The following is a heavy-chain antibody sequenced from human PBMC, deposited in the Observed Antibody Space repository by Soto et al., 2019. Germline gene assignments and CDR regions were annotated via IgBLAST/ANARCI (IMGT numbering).Heavy chain of an antibody. J-gene: IGHJ5*02. V-gene: IGHV4-59*01. Sequence: TSETLSLTCTVSGGSISSYYWSWIRQPPGKGLEWIGYVYYSGSTNYNPSLKSRVTISVDTSKNQFSLKLSSVTAADTAVYYCARDVCYGGNSCNWFDPWGQGTLVTVSS. CDR3: ARDVCYGGNSCNWFDP. CDR1: GGSISSYY. D-gene: IGHD4-17*01. CDR2: VYYSGST.